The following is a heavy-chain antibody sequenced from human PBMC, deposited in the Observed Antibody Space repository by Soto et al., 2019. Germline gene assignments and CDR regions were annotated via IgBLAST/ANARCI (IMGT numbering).Heavy chain of an antibody. D-gene: IGHD3-3*01. V-gene: IGHV3-30*18. CDR3: AKGAVQDLWSGYYTLFDY. CDR2: ISYDAKHK. J-gene: IGHJ4*02. CDR1: GFTFSTYG. Sequence: QVQLVESGGGVVQPGRSLRLSCAASGFTFSTYGMHWVRQAPGKGLEWVAVISYDAKHKYYADSLKGRFTISRDNSKNPLYLQMNSLRAEDTAVYYCAKGAVQDLWSGYYTLFDYWGQGTLVTVSS.